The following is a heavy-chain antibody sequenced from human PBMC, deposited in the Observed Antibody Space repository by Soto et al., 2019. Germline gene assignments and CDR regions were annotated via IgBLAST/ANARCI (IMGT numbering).Heavy chain of an antibody. J-gene: IGHJ4*02. CDR3: ARSIVVVTALDY. CDR2: TCYRSRWQT. V-gene: IGHV6-1*01. D-gene: IGHD2-21*02. Sequence: SQTLSLTCAISGDSVSSNDATWDWIRQSPSRGLEWLGRTCYRSRWQTDYAISVKSRISINPDTSNNQVSLQLSSVTAADTAVYYCARSIVVVTALDYWGQGTLVTVSS. CDR1: GDSVSSNDAT.